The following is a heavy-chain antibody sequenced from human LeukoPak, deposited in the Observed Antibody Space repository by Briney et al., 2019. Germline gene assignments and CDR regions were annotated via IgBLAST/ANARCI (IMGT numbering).Heavy chain of an antibody. CDR3: ARDAGVGYFDY. CDR1: GGSISSGGYS. J-gene: IGHJ4*02. V-gene: IGHV4-30-2*01. D-gene: IGHD1-26*01. CDR2: IYHSGST. Sequence: SQTLSLTCAVSGGSISSGGYSWSWIRQPPGKGLEWIGYIYHSGSTYYNPSLKSRVTISVDRSKNQFSLKLSSATAADTAVYYCARDAGVGYFDYWGQGTLVTVSS.